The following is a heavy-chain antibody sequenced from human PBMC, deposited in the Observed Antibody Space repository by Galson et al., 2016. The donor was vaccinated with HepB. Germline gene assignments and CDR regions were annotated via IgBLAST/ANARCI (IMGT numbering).Heavy chain of an antibody. V-gene: IGHV3-33*01. CDR1: GFTFSSYG. D-gene: IGHD2-8*01. J-gene: IGHJ5*02. CDR3: ARDKVDSGSGCHYTNWFDP. Sequence: SLRLSCAASGFTFSSYGIHWVRQAPGKGLEWVAGIWYDGSNKYYADSVKGRFTISIDNSKNTLYLHMNSLRAEATAVYDCARDKVDSGSGCHYTNWFDPWGQGTLVTVSS. CDR2: IWYDGSNK.